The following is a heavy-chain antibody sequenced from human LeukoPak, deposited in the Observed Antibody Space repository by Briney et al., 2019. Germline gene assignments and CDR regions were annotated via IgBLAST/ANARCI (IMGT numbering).Heavy chain of an antibody. CDR3: AKDFYRIVVVPAAMRAFDI. D-gene: IGHD2-2*01. CDR2: ISYDGSNK. J-gene: IGHJ3*02. V-gene: IGHV3-30*04. CDR1: GFTFSSYA. Sequence: GRSLRLSCAASGFTFSSYAMHWVRQAPGKGLEWVAVISYDGSNKYYADSVKGRFTISRDNSKNTLYLQMNSLRAEDTAVYYCAKDFYRIVVVPAAMRAFDIWGQGTMVTVSS.